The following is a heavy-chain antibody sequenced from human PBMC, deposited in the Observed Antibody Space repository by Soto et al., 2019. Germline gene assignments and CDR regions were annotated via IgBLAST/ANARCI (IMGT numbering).Heavy chain of an antibody. Sequence: ASVKVSCKASGGTFSSYAISWVRQAPGQGLEWMGGIIPIFGTANYAQKFQGRVTITADESTSTAYMELSSLRSEDTAVYYCARGPIAVAGDFDYWGQGTLVTVSS. CDR2: IIPIFGTA. V-gene: IGHV1-69*13. CDR3: ARGPIAVAGDFDY. CDR1: GGTFSSYA. D-gene: IGHD6-19*01. J-gene: IGHJ4*02.